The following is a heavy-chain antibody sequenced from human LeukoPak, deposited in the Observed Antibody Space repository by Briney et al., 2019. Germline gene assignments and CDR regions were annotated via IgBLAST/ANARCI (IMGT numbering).Heavy chain of an antibody. Sequence: SQTLSLTCVISGDSVSGNNTARHWIRQSPSRGLEWLGRTYYRSRRYNDYAVSVKSRITINPDTFKNQFSLQLNSVTPEHTAVYYCARSLSTMTWTYYYYNYIDVWGKGTTVTVSS. J-gene: IGHJ6*03. V-gene: IGHV6-1*01. D-gene: IGHD1-1*01. CDR1: GDSVSGNNTA. CDR2: TYYRSRRYN. CDR3: ARSLSTMTWTYYYYNYIDV.